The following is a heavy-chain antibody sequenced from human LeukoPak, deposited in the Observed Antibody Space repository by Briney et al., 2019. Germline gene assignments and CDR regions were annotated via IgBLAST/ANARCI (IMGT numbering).Heavy chain of an antibody. CDR1: GFTFGHHA. CDR2: VSYDGSNK. V-gene: IGHV3-30-3*01. D-gene: IGHD4-17*01. Sequence: SGGSLRLSCAASGFTFGHHAMHWVRQAPGKGLDRVAVVSYDGSNKYFADSVKGRFTISRDNSKNALYLHMNSLRAEDTAVYYCARNPYGDYYFDHWGQGTLVTVSS. J-gene: IGHJ4*02. CDR3: ARNPYGDYYFDH.